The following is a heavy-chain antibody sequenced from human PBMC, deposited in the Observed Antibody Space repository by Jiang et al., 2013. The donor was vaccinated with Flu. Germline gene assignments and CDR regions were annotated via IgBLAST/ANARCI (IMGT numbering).Heavy chain of an antibody. CDR3: ASLSTQYYGSGSYYNEGPLGT. CDR2: IIPIFGTA. CDR1: GGTFSSYA. D-gene: IGHD3-10*01. J-gene: IGHJ4*02. Sequence: GAEVKKPGSSVKVSCKASGGTFSSYAISWVRQAPGQGLEWMGGIIPIFGTANYAQKFQGRVTITADESTSTAYMELSSLRSEDTAVYYCASLSTQYYGSGSYYNEGPLGTGGQGTL. V-gene: IGHV1-69*01.